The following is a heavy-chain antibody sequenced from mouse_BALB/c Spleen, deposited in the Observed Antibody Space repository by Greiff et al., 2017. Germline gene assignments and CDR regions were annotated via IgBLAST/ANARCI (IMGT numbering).Heavy chain of an antibody. CDR3: AKEVTGLFMDY. D-gene: IGHD4-1*01. CDR1: GFTFSSYT. V-gene: IGHV5-9*03. Sequence: EVKLMESGGGLVKPGGSLKLSCAASGFTFSSYTMSWVRQTPEKRLEWVATISSGGGNTYYPDSVKGRFTISRDNAKNNLYLQMSSLRSEDTALYYCAKEVTGLFMDYWGQGTSVTVSS. J-gene: IGHJ4*01. CDR2: ISSGGGNT.